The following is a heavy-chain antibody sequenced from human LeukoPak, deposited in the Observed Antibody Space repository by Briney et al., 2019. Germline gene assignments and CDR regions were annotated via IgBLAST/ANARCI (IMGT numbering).Heavy chain of an antibody. CDR1: GYTFTGYY. V-gene: IGHV1-2*06. CDR3: ARDRRDGYNWAYYFDY. D-gene: IGHD5-24*01. J-gene: IGHJ4*02. Sequence: ASVKVSCKASGYTFTGYYMHWVRQAPGQGLEWMGRINPNSGGTNYAQKFQGRVTMTRDTSISTVYMELSSLRSEDTAVYYCARDRRDGYNWAYYFDYWGQGTLVTVSS. CDR2: INPNSGGT.